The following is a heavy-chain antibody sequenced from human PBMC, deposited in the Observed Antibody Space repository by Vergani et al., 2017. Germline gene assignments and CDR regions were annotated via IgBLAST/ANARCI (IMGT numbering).Heavy chain of an antibody. CDR3: ARARGYYGSAIDY. J-gene: IGHJ4*02. Sequence: QVQLQESGPGLVQPSQTLSLTCTVSGGSISSGGYYWSWIRQHPGKGLEWIGYIYYSGSTYYNPSLKSRVTISVDTSKNQFSLKLSSVTAADTAVYYCARARGYYGSAIDYWGQGTLVTVSS. V-gene: IGHV4-31*03. CDR1: GGSISSGGYY. D-gene: IGHD3-10*01. CDR2: IYYSGST.